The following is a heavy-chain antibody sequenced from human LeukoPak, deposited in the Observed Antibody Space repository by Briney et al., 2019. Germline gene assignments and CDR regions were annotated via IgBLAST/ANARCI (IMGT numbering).Heavy chain of an antibody. J-gene: IGHJ4*02. Sequence: GGSLRLSCAASGFTVSNNYMSWVRQAPGKGLEWVAVISYDGSNKYYADSVKGRFTISRDNSKNTLYLQMNSLRAEDTAVYYCARGDTAMAYDYWGQGTLVTVSS. CDR1: GFTVSNNY. CDR2: ISYDGSNK. CDR3: ARGDTAMAYDY. D-gene: IGHD5-18*01. V-gene: IGHV3-30-3*01.